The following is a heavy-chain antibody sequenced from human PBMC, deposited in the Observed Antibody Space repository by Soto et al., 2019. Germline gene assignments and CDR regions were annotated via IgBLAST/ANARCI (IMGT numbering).Heavy chain of an antibody. CDR3: ARVGEGALGDYSPKWYYYYYMDV. J-gene: IGHJ6*03. D-gene: IGHD4-17*01. Sequence: QVQLQESGPGLVKPSQTLSLTCTVSGGSISSGGYYWSWIRQHPGKGLEWIGYIYYSGSTYYNPSLKSRVTISVDTSKNQFSLKLSSVTAADTAVYYCARVGEGALGDYSPKWYYYYYMDVWGKGTTVTVSS. CDR2: IYYSGST. CDR1: GGSISSGGYY. V-gene: IGHV4-31*03.